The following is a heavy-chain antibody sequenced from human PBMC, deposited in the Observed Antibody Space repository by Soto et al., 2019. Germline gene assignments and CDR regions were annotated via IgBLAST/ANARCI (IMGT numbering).Heavy chain of an antibody. V-gene: IGHV3-74*01. CDR2: IHSDGSTT. D-gene: IGHD2-21*02. Sequence: EVQLVESEGGLVQRGGSLRLSCAASGFTFNYYWMHWVRQAPGHGLVWVSHIHSDGSTTTYADSVKGRFTISRDNAKNTLYLQMNSLRAEDTAVYYCVRGDKGGFDLWGHGTTVTVSS. CDR3: VRGDKGGFDL. J-gene: IGHJ3*01. CDR1: GFTFNYYW.